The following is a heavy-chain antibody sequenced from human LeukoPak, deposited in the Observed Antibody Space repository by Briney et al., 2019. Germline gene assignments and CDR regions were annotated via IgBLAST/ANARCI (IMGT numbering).Heavy chain of an antibody. V-gene: IGHV3-33*01. J-gene: IGHJ4*02. CDR1: GFTFSSYG. CDR3: ARAYCSSTSCSSPFDY. CDR2: IWYDGSNK. D-gene: IGHD2-2*01. Sequence: GGSLRLSCAASGFTFSSYGMHWVRQAPGKGLEWVAVIWYDGSNKYYADSVKGRFTISRDNSKNTLYLQMNSVRAEDTAVYYCARAYCSSTSCSSPFDYWGQGTLVTVSS.